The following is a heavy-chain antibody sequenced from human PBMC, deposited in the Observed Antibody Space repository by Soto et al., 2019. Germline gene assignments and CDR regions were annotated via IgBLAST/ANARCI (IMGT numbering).Heavy chain of an antibody. CDR2: ISESGGST. Sequence: LRRCCAAAGLSFSDYAMSWVRQAPGKGLEWVSVISESGGSTHYADSVRGRFTVSRDNSKNSLSLRMNSLRDEDTAVYFCAKRSPYSSGWYSPIFDYWGQGALVTVSS. V-gene: IGHV3-23*01. D-gene: IGHD6-13*01. CDR3: AKRSPYSSGWYSPIFDY. CDR1: GLSFSDYA. J-gene: IGHJ4*02.